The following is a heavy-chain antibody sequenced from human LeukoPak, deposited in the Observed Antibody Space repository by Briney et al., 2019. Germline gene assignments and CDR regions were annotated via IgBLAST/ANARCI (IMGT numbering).Heavy chain of an antibody. V-gene: IGHV3-21*01. CDR3: ARDTGGTAMVN. J-gene: IGHJ4*02. D-gene: IGHD5-18*01. Sequence: KTGGSLRLSCAASAFTLSKYWMSWVRQAPGKGLEWVSSISSSSSYIYYADSVKGRFTISRDNAKNSLYLQMNSLRAEDTAVYYCARDTGGTAMVNWGQGTLVTVSS. CDR1: AFTLSKYW. CDR2: ISSSSSYI.